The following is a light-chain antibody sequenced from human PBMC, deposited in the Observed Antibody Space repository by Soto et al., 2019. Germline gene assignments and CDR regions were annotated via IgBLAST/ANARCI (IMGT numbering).Light chain of an antibody. Sequence: EIVLTQSPATLSLSPGERATLSCRASHSISSYLAWYQQKPGQAPRRLIYDASKSATGIPARFSGSGSGADFTPTISSLEPEDFAVYYCQHRDNWPPGATFGGGTKVEIK. CDR2: DAS. J-gene: IGKJ4*01. CDR1: HSISSY. V-gene: IGKV3-11*01. CDR3: QHRDNWPPGAT.